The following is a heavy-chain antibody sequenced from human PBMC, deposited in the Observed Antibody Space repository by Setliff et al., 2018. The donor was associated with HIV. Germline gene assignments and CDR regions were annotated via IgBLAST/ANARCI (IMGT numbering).Heavy chain of an antibody. V-gene: IGHV4-38-2*02. Sequence: ETLSLTCTVSGDSISSDFYWGWIRQPPGKGLEWIGSIYHSGNTYYMPSLQSRVTISVDMSKNQFSLNLNSVTAADTAVYYCARGQGCGGGCHYAFEMWGQGTMVTVS. CDR2: IYHSGNT. D-gene: IGHD2-21*02. CDR1: GDSISSDFY. J-gene: IGHJ3*02. CDR3: ARGQGCGGGCHYAFEM.